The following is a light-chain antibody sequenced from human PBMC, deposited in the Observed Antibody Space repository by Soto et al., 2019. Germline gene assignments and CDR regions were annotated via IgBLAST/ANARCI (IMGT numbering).Light chain of an antibody. CDR3: QQYYSTPYT. CDR1: QSVLYSSNNKNY. CDR2: WAS. J-gene: IGKJ2*01. Sequence: DIVMTQSPDSLAVSLGERATINCKSSQSVLYSSNNKNYLAWYQQKPGQPPKLLIYWASTRESGVPDRFSGSGSGTEFTLTINSLQAEDVAAYYCQQYYSTPYTFGQGTKLEIK. V-gene: IGKV4-1*01.